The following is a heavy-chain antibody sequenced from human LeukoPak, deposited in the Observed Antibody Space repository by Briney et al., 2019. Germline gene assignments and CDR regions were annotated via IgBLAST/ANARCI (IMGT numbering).Heavy chain of an antibody. D-gene: IGHD2-2*03. CDR1: NGSMTSDSYY. Sequence: PSETLSLTCTVSNGSMTSDSYYWAWVRQPPGKGLEWIGTIFYSGKTYYSASLKSRVTVSLDTSKKNFSLRLNSVTAADTAVYYCARLWIVATWFDAWGQGALVTVSS. CDR3: ARLWIVATWFDA. V-gene: IGHV4-39*02. CDR2: IFYSGKT. J-gene: IGHJ5*02.